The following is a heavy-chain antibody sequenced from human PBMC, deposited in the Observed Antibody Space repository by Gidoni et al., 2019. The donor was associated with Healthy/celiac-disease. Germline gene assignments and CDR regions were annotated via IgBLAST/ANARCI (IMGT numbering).Heavy chain of an antibody. CDR2: INHSGST. CDR3: ARGGKLWFGDIRNAFDI. D-gene: IGHD3-10*01. V-gene: IGHV4-34*01. CDR1: GGSFSGYY. J-gene: IGHJ3*02. Sequence: QVQLQQWGAGLLQPSATLSLTCAVYGGSFSGYYWSWIRQPPGKGLEWIGEINHSGSTNYNPSLKSRVTISVDTSKNQFSLKLSSVTAADTAVYYCARGGKLWFGDIRNAFDIWGQGTMVTVSS.